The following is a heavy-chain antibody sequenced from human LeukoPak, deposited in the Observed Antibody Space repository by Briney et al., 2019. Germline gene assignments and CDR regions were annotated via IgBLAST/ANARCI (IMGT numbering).Heavy chain of an antibody. CDR3: AKGMLWTGYSEYFDP. Sequence: GGSLRLSCTASGFTFSTCGMYWVRQAPGKGLEWAALIWYDGSQKYYADSVKGRFTISRDNSKNTLYLQMNSLRVEDTAIYYCAKGMLWTGYSEYFDPWGQGVLVTVSS. D-gene: IGHD3/OR15-3a*01. J-gene: IGHJ4*02. V-gene: IGHV3-33*06. CDR1: GFTFSTCG. CDR2: IWYDGSQK.